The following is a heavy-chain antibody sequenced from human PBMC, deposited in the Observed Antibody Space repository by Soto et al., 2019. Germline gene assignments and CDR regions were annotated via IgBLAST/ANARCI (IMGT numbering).Heavy chain of an antibody. CDR2: LYYTGST. CDR1: GSSISDFY. Sequence: SETLSLTCNVPGSSISDFYWSWIRQSPGKRLEWIGYLYYTGSTNYNPALKSRVTISLDTSKNQFSLKVRSVTAADTAVYYCARGGGYDFRSSQAPPIDVWGQGTTVTVSS. J-gene: IGHJ6*02. D-gene: IGHD3-3*01. CDR3: ARGGGYDFRSSQAPPIDV. V-gene: IGHV4-59*01.